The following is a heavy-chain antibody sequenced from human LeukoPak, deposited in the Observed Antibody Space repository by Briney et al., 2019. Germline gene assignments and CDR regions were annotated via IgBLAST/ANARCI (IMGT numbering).Heavy chain of an antibody. Sequence: SETLSLTCAVYGGSFSGYYWSWIRQPPGKGLEGIGEINHSGSTNYNPSLKSRVTISVDTSKNQFSLKLRSVPAADTAVYYCARGRRDIAARRRSWFDPWGQGTLVTVPS. CDR1: GGSFSGYY. CDR2: INHSGST. J-gene: IGHJ5*02. CDR3: ARGRRDIAARRRSWFDP. D-gene: IGHD6-6*01. V-gene: IGHV4-34*01.